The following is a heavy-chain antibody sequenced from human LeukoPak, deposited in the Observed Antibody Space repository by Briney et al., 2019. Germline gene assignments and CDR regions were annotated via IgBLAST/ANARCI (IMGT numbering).Heavy chain of an antibody. CDR1: GGSFSGYY. D-gene: IGHD3-3*01. CDR2: INHSGST. J-gene: IGHJ4*02. Sequence: SETLSLTCAVCGGSFSGYYWSWIRQPPGKGLEWIGEINHSGSTNYNPSLKSRVTISVDTSKNQFSLKLSSVTAADTAVYYCARRPISQFGVVTNYFDYWGQGTLVTVSS. V-gene: IGHV4-34*01. CDR3: ARRPISQFGVVTNYFDY.